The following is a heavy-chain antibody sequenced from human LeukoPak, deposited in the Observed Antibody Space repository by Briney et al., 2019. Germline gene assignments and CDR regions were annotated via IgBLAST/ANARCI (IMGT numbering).Heavy chain of an antibody. V-gene: IGHV3-23*01. CDR1: GFTFSSYG. J-gene: IGHJ4*02. CDR2: TSGSGGST. D-gene: IGHD1-1*01. Sequence: GGSLRLSCAASGFTFSSYGMHWVRQAPGKGLEWVSATSGSGGSTYYADSVNGRFTISRDNSKNTLYLQMNSLRAEDSAVYYCARGIQLLGYWGQGTLVTVSS. CDR3: ARGIQLLGY.